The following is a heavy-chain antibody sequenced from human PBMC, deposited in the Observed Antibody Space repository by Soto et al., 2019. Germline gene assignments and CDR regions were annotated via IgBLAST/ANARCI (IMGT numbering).Heavy chain of an antibody. Sequence: ASVKVSCKASGYTFTSYDINWVRQATGQGLEWMGWMNPNSGNTGYAQKFQGRVTMTRNTSISTAYMELSSLGSADTAVYYCARGIGYCSGGSCYGGDAFDIWGQGTMVTVSS. V-gene: IGHV1-8*01. CDR2: MNPNSGNT. J-gene: IGHJ3*02. CDR3: ARGIGYCSGGSCYGGDAFDI. CDR1: GYTFTSYD. D-gene: IGHD2-15*01.